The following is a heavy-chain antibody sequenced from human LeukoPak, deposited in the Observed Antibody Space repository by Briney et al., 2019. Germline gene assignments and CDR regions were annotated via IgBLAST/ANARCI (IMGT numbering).Heavy chain of an antibody. CDR1: GGTFSSYA. D-gene: IGHD3-22*01. V-gene: IGHV1-69*01. Sequence: SVEVSCKASGGTFSSYAISWVRQAPGQGLEWMGGIIPIFGTANYAQKFQGRVTITADESTSTAYMELSSLRSEDTAVYYCARGLYYDSSGYRSSTPVDYWGQGTLVTVSS. CDR3: ARGLYYDSSGYRSSTPVDY. CDR2: IIPIFGTA. J-gene: IGHJ4*02.